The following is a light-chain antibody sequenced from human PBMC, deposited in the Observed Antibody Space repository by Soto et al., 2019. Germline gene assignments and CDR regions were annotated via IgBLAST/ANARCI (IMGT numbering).Light chain of an antibody. CDR3: SSYTGSSTYVV. V-gene: IGLV2-14*01. CDR2: DVS. J-gene: IGLJ2*01. CDR1: SSDVGGYNY. Sequence: QSALTQPASVSGSPGQSITISCTGTSSDVGGYNYVSWYQQHPGKAPKLMIYDVSNRPSGVSNRFSGSKSGNTASLTISGLQAEDEVDYYCSSYTGSSTYVVFGGGTTLTVL.